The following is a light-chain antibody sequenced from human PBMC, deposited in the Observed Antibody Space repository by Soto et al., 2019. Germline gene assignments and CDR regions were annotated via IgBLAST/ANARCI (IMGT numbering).Light chain of an antibody. CDR1: QSVSSY. V-gene: IGKV3-11*01. CDR3: QQRSNWPIT. Sequence: PGERATLSCRASQSVSSYLAWYQQKPGQAPRLLIYDASNRATGIPARFSGSGSGTDFTLTISSLEPEDCEVYYCQQRSNWPITFGQGTRLEIK. J-gene: IGKJ5*01. CDR2: DAS.